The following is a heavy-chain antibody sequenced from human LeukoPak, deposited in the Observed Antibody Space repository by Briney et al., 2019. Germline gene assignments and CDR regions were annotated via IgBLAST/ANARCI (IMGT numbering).Heavy chain of an antibody. CDR2: IIPIFGTA. V-gene: IGHV1-69*13. CDR3: ARTGVPVPPSQLAYCGGDCYRYYFDY. Sequence: SVKVSCKASGGTFSSYAISWVRQAPGQGLEWMGGIIPIFGTANYAQKFQGRVTITADESTSTAYMELSSLRSEDTAVYYCARTGVPVPPSQLAYCGGDCYRYYFDYWGQGTRVTVSS. D-gene: IGHD2-21*02. CDR1: GGTFSSYA. J-gene: IGHJ4*02.